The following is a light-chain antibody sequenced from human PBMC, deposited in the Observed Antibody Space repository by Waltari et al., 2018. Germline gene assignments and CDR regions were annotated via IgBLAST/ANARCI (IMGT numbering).Light chain of an antibody. CDR1: DSYIVPYNY. CDR2: GVS. Sequence: QSALTQPASVSGSPGHSITISCTGSDSYIVPYNYVSWYQQHPGRAPKLIIFGVSDRPSGVSNRFSGSKSGHTASLTISGLQAEDEADYYCSSFTRSRTWLFGGGTKVTVL. J-gene: IGLJ3*02. V-gene: IGLV2-14*03. CDR3: SSFTRSRTWL.